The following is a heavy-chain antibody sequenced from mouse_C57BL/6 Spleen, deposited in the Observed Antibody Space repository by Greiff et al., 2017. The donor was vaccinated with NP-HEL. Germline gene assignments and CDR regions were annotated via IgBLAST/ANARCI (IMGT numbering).Heavy chain of an antibody. CDR1: GYTFTSYW. J-gene: IGHJ4*01. Sequence: QVQLQQPGAELVKPGASVKMSCKASGYTFTSYWITWVKQRPGQGLEWIGDIYPGSGSTNYNEKFKSKATLTVDTSSSTAYMQLSSLTYEDSAVYYCAGSYYYGSTPDAMDDWGQGTSVTVSS. D-gene: IGHD1-1*01. V-gene: IGHV1-55*01. CDR2: IYPGSGST. CDR3: AGSYYYGSTPDAMDD.